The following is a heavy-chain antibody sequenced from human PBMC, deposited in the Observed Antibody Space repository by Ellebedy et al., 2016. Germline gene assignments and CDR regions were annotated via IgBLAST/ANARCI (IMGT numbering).Heavy chain of an antibody. CDR3: ARVLGGNPLLGFNP. CDR1: GYTFTGYY. CDR2: INPSGGST. J-gene: IGHJ5*02. D-gene: IGHD4-23*01. Sequence: ASVKVSXXASGYTFTGYYMHWVRQAPGQGLEWMGIINPSGGSTSYAQKFQGRVTMTRDTSTSTVYMELSSLRSEDTAVYYCARVLGGNPLLGFNPWGQGTLVTVSS. V-gene: IGHV1-46*01.